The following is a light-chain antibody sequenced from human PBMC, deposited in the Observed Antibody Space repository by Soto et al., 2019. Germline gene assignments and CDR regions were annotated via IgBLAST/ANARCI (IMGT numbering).Light chain of an antibody. CDR1: QDISTF. J-gene: IGKJ2*01. CDR3: QLHDDYSHAT. V-gene: IGKV1-5*01. CDR2: DGS. Sequence: DIQLTQSPSTLSSSLGDRGTLSCRASQDISTFLAWYQHKPGKAPKLLLYDGSTLQTGVPSRFRGSGFGTELTLTISGLQTDDFANYYCQLHDDYSHATFGQGTKVDIK.